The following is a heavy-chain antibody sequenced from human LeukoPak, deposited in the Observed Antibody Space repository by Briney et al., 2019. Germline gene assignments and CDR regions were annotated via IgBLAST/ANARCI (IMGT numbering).Heavy chain of an antibody. Sequence: PGGSLRLSCAASGFTFSSYAMSWVRQAPGKGLEWVSAISGSGGSTYYADSVKGRFTISRDNAKNSLYLQMNSLRAEDTAVYYCASGPYDSSGYYYGWGQGTLVTVSS. V-gene: IGHV3-23*01. CDR1: GFTFSSYA. J-gene: IGHJ4*02. D-gene: IGHD3-22*01. CDR3: ASGPYDSSGYYYG. CDR2: ISGSGGST.